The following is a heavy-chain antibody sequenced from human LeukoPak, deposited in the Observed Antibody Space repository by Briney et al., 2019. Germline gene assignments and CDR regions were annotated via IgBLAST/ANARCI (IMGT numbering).Heavy chain of an antibody. CDR1: GFTFSTYT. CDR3: ASTITGTVAWYYYGMDV. J-gene: IGHJ6*02. CDR2: ISSSSDYI. D-gene: IGHD1-7*01. Sequence: GGSLRLSCAASGFTFSTYTINWVRQAPGKGLEWVSSISSSSDYIYYADSVKGRFTISRDNAKKSLSLQMNSLRAEDTAVYYCASTITGTVAWYYYGMDVWGQGTTVTVSS. V-gene: IGHV3-21*01.